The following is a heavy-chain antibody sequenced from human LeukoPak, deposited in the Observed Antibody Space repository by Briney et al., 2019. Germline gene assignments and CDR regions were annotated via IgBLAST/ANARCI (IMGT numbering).Heavy chain of an antibody. CDR2: INPSGGST. D-gene: IGHD1-14*01. Sequence: GASVKVSCKASGYTFTSYYMHWVRQAPGQGLEWMGIINPSGGSTSYAQKFQGRVTMTRDTSTSTVYMELSSLRPEDTAVYYCARWYHPRQEEYYYYYGMDVWGQGTTVTVSS. J-gene: IGHJ6*02. CDR1: GYTFTSYY. V-gene: IGHV1-46*01. CDR3: ARWYHPRQEEYYYYYGMDV.